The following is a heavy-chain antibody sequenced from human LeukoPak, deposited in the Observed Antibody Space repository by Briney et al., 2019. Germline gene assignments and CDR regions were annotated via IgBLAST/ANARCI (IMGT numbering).Heavy chain of an antibody. CDR3: ARGPMMTFGGVSNYYIDV. CDR2: ASDSGTT. J-gene: IGHJ6*03. D-gene: IGHD3-16*01. Sequence: PSETLSLTCSVSGVSLSTYSWTWVRQPPGKGLEWIGYASDSGTTNYNPSLKSRVTISVDTPKNHFSMKLTSVTAADTAVYYCARGPMMTFGGVSNYYIDVWGKGTTVTVSS. V-gene: IGHV4-59*12. CDR1: GVSLSTYS.